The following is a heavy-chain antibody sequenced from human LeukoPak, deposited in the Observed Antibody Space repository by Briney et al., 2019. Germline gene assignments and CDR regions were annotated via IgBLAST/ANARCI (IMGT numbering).Heavy chain of an antibody. CDR3: ARHGDYGETGH. Sequence: KTSETLSLTCTVSGGSISSHYWSCIRQSPGKGLEWLGYIYYSGSTNYNPSLKNRVAISVDTSKNQFSLKLSSVTAADTAVYYCARHGDYGETGHWGQGTLVTVSS. V-gene: IGHV4-59*08. CDR1: GGSISSHY. D-gene: IGHD4-17*01. J-gene: IGHJ4*02. CDR2: IYYSGST.